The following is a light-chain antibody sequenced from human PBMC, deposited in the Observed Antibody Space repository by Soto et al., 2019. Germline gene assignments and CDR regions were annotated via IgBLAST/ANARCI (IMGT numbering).Light chain of an antibody. CDR2: DVS. J-gene: IGLJ2*01. CDR3: SSYTSTSTLV. V-gene: IGLV2-14*01. Sequence: QSVLTQPSPLSGAPGQSIPISCPGTSGEIGSYSFVSWYQQHPGKAPKLMIYDVSALPPGVSNRFSGSKSGNTASLTISGLQAEDEADYYCSSYTSTSTLVFGGGTKVTVL. CDR1: SGEIGSYSF.